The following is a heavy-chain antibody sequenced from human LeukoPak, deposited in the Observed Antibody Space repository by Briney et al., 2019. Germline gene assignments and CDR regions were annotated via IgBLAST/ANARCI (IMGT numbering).Heavy chain of an antibody. CDR2: IIPIFGTA. Sequence: SVKVSCKASGGTFSSDAISWVRQAPGQGLEWMGGIIPIFGTANYAQKFQGRVTITTDESTSTAYMELSSLRSEDTAVYYCARPPNAVLRYFDWFRFDYWGQGTLVTVSS. J-gene: IGHJ4*02. CDR1: GGTFSSDA. D-gene: IGHD3-9*01. V-gene: IGHV1-69*05. CDR3: ARPPNAVLRYFDWFRFDY.